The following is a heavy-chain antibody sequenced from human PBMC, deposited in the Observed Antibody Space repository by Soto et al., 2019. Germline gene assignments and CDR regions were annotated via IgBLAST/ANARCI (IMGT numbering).Heavy chain of an antibody. V-gene: IGHV4-61*01. CDR3: ARGATVTQFDY. J-gene: IGHJ4*02. D-gene: IGHD4-17*01. Sequence: SETLSLTCTVSGVSVSRGSFYWAWIRQPPGKRLEWIGFGSYSGTTNYKPSLKSRVTISVDTSRSQISLKVSSLTAAHTAVYYCARGATVTQFDYWGRGTLVTVSS. CDR2: GSYSGTT. CDR1: GVSVSRGSFY.